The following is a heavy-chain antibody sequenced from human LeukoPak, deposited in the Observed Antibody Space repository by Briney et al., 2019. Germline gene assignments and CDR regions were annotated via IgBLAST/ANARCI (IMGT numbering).Heavy chain of an antibody. CDR3: ARVHITMVRGVFDY. CDR1: GYTFTGYY. V-gene: IGHV1-2*02. J-gene: IGHJ4*02. CDR2: INPNSGGT. Sequence: ASVKVSCKASGYTFTGYYMHWVRQAPGQGLEWMGWINPNSGGTNYAQKFQGRVTMTRDTSISTAYMELSRLRSDDTAVYYCARVHITMVRGVFDYWGQGTLVTVSS. D-gene: IGHD3-10*01.